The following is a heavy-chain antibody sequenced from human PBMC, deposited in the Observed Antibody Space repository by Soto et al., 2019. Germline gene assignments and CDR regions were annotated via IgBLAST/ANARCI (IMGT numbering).Heavy chain of an antibody. D-gene: IGHD6-13*01. CDR3: ARASYSSPGYFDY. J-gene: IGHJ4*02. Sequence: TLSLTCAVSVGSISSGGYSWSWIRQPPGKGLEWIGYTYHSGSTYYNPSLKSRVTISVDRSKNQSSLKLSSVTAADTAVYYCARASYSSPGYFDYWGQGTLVTVSS. CDR2: TYHSGST. CDR1: VGSISSGGYS. V-gene: IGHV4-30-2*01.